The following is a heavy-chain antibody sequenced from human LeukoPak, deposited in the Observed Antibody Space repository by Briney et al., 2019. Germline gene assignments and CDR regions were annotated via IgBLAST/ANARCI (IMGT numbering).Heavy chain of an antibody. CDR2: IYNTGAT. CDR1: GFTFSDNY. J-gene: IGHJ3*02. V-gene: IGHV3-53*01. CDR3: ARIEWERLGRAFDI. D-gene: IGHD1-26*01. Sequence: XWSLRLSCAASGFTFSDNYMTWVRQAPGKGLEWVSSIYNTGATHYAESMKGRFTISRDNSKNTLFLQMNSLRAEDMAVYYCARIEWERLGRAFDIWGQGTMVTVSS.